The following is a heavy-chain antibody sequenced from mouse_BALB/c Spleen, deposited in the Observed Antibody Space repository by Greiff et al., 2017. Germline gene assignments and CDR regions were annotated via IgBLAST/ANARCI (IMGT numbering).Heavy chain of an antibody. Sequence: QVQLQQSGPELVKPGASVKISCKASGYSFTSYWMHWVKQRPGQGLEWIGMIDPSDSETRLNQKFKDKATLTVDKSSSTAYMPLSSPTSEDSAVYYCARGDDGYYVYAMDYWGQGTSVTVSS. CDR3: ARGDDGYYVYAMDY. J-gene: IGHJ4*01. V-gene: IGHV1S126*01. CDR2: IDPSDSET. D-gene: IGHD2-3*01. CDR1: GYSFTSYW.